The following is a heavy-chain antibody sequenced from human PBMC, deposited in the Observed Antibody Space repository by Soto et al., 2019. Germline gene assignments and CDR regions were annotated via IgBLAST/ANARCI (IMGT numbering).Heavy chain of an antibody. V-gene: IGHV5-51*01. CDR2: IYPGESDT. CDR3: ARGNDFWSGYNTVYYYYMDV. D-gene: IGHD3-3*01. CDR1: GYSFTTYW. J-gene: IGHJ6*03. Sequence: GEALKVSCKGSGYSFTTYWIGWVRQMPGKGLERMGIIYPGESDTRYSPSFKGQVTISADKSISTAYLQWSSLKASDTAMYYCARGNDFWSGYNTVYYYYMDVWGKGTTVTVSS.